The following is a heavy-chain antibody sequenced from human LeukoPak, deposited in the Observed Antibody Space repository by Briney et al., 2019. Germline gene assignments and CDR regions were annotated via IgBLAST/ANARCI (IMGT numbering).Heavy chain of an antibody. Sequence: GGSLRLSCTASGFTFGDYAMSWVRQAPGKGLEWVGFIRSKAYGGTTEYAASVKGRFTISRDDSKSIAYLQMNSLKTEDTAVYYCTRASATGTSYYFDYWGQGTLVTVSS. J-gene: IGHJ4*02. CDR2: IRSKAYGGTT. D-gene: IGHD3-9*01. CDR1: GFTFGDYA. CDR3: TRASATGTSYYFDY. V-gene: IGHV3-49*04.